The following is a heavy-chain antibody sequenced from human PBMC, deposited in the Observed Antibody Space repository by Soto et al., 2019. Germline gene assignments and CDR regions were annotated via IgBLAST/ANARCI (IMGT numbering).Heavy chain of an antibody. CDR2: ISGIVGIT. CDR3: VRVRTSSWSEYD. J-gene: IGHJ4*02. Sequence: APGKGLEGVSGISGIVGITSSADSVKGRFTISRDNSKNTLYLQMNSLRAEDTAAYYCVRVRTSSWSEYDWGQGTQVTVSS. D-gene: IGHD6-13*01. V-gene: IGHV3-23*01.